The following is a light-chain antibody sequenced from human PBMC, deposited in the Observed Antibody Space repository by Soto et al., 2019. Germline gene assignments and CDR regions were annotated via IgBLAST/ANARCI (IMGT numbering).Light chain of an antibody. V-gene: IGKV1-12*01. CDR2: AAS. CDR1: QGISSW. CDR3: QQSFRSPIT. J-gene: IGKJ5*01. Sequence: DIQMTQSPSSVSASVGDRVTITCRASQGISSWLAWYQQKPGKAPKLLIYAASSLQSGDPSRFSGSGSGTEFTLTIRSLQPEDFATYYCQQSFRSPITFGQGTRLEIK.